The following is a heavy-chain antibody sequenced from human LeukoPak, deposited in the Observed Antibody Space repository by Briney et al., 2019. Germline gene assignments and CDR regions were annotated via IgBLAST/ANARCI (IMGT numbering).Heavy chain of an antibody. D-gene: IGHD1-26*01. J-gene: IGHJ4*02. V-gene: IGHV1-2*04. CDR3: AISLSGSFEGYY. CDR1: GYTFTGYY. Sequence: ASVKVSCKASGYTFTGYYMHWVRQAPGQGLEWMGWINPNSGGTNYAQKFQGWVTMTRDTSISTAYMELSRLRSDDTAVYYCAISLSGSFEGYYWGQGTLVTVSS. CDR2: INPNSGGT.